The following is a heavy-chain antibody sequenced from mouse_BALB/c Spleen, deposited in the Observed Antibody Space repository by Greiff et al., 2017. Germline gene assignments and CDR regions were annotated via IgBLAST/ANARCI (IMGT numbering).Heavy chain of an antibody. CDR2: ISSGGGST. CDR1: GFAFSSYD. D-gene: IGHD2-1*01. Sequence: EVQLVESGGGLVKPGGSLKLSCAASGFAFSSYDMSWVRQTPEKRLEWVAYISSGGGSTYYPDTVKGRFTISRDNAKNTLYLQMSSLKSEDTAMYYCARQSSYYGNFYAMDYWGQGTSVTVSS. V-gene: IGHV5-12-1*01. CDR3: ARQSSYYGNFYAMDY. J-gene: IGHJ4*01.